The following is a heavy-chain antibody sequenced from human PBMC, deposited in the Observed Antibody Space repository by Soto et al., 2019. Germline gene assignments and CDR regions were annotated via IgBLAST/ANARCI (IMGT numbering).Heavy chain of an antibody. CDR1: GDSVSSNSAA. CDR2: TYYRSKWYN. J-gene: IGHJ5*02. Sequence: SQTLSLTCAISGDSVSSNSAAWNWISHSPSRGLEWLGRTYYRSKWYNDYAVSVKSRITINPDTSKNQFSLQLNSVTPEDTAVYYFARVSSSSKWFDPRGPGTLVTVSS. CDR3: ARVSSSSKWFDP. D-gene: IGHD6-6*01. V-gene: IGHV6-1*01.